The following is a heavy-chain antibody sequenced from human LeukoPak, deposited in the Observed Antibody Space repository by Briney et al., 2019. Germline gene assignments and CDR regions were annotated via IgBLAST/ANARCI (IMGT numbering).Heavy chain of an antibody. CDR1: GFTVSSNY. Sequence: GGSLRLSCAASGFTVSSNYMSWVRQAPGKGLEWVSAISGSGGSTYYADSVKGRFTISRDNSKNTLYLQMNSLRAEDTAVYYCANLFGYYDILTGYYSGTSYFDYWGQGTLVTVSS. V-gene: IGHV3-23*01. CDR3: ANLFGYYDILTGYYSGTSYFDY. J-gene: IGHJ4*02. D-gene: IGHD3-9*01. CDR2: ISGSGGST.